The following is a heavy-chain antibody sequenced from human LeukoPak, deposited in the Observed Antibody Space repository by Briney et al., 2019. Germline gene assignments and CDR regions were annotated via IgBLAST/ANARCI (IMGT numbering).Heavy chain of an antibody. CDR1: GFTFNSFA. J-gene: IGHJ4*02. CDR2: ISGGGST. V-gene: IGHV3-23*01. Sequence: PGGSLRLSCAASGFTFNSFAMSWVRQAPGKGLEWVSAISGGGSTYYADSVKGRFTISRDNSKNTLYLQMNSLRAEDTAIYYCAKEYTGTFSPFPSYFDNWGQGTLVTVSS. D-gene: IGHD1-26*01. CDR3: AKEYTGTFSPFPSYFDN.